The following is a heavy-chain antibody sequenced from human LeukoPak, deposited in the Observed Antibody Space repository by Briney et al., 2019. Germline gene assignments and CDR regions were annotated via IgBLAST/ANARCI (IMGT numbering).Heavy chain of an antibody. CDR2: IYYSGST. CDR1: GGSIRSYY. CDR3: ARVYYSNSYDYWYFDL. D-gene: IGHD6-13*01. Sequence: NSSETLSLTCTVSGGSIRSYYWSWIRQPPGKGLEWIASIYYSGSTNYNPSLKSRVTISVDTSKNQFSLKLSSVTAADTAVYYCARVYYSNSYDYWYFDLWGRGTLVTVSS. V-gene: IGHV4-59*01. J-gene: IGHJ2*01.